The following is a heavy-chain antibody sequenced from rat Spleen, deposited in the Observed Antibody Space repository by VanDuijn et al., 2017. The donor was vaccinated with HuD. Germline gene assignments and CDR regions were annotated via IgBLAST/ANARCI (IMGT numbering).Heavy chain of an antibody. CDR1: GFSFSNSY. CDR3: TRKGEL. V-gene: IGHV5-27*01. CDR2: ISTDGYTT. J-gene: IGHJ2*01. Sequence: EVQLVESGGDLVQPGGSLKLSCAASGFSFSNSYMAWVRQAPAKGLEWVAYISTDGYTTYYRDSVKGRFTISRDNAKSTLYLRMDSLRSEDTATYYCTRKGELWGQGVMVTVSS. D-gene: IGHD5-1*01.